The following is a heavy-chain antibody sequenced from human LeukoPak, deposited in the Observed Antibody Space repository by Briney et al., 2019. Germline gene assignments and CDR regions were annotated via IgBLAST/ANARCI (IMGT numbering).Heavy chain of an antibody. CDR2: INQDGSAK. Sequence: PGGSLRLSCADSGFLFSNSWMAWVRQAPGRGLEWLANINQDGSAKTCVDSVKGRFTISRDNAKNSLYLQMSSLRAEDTAMYYCARDSGYNAFDYWGQGTLVTVCS. V-gene: IGHV3-7*05. J-gene: IGHJ4*02. CDR1: GFLFSNSW. D-gene: IGHD5-12*01. CDR3: ARDSGYNAFDY.